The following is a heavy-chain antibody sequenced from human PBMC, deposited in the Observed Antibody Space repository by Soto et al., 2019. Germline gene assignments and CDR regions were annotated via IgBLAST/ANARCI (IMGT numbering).Heavy chain of an antibody. CDR2: LYWDNDE. V-gene: IGHV2-5*02. D-gene: IGHD3-3*01. CDR1: GFSLTTSGVG. CDR3: VHRRTTEDFYGMDV. Sequence: QITLKESGPALVKPTQTLTLTCTFSGFSLTTSGVGVGWIRQPPGKALEWLTLLYWDNDERYSPSLKSRLTITKDTSKNQVVLTMTNMDPADTATYYCVHRRTTEDFYGMDVWGQGTTVTVSS. J-gene: IGHJ6*02.